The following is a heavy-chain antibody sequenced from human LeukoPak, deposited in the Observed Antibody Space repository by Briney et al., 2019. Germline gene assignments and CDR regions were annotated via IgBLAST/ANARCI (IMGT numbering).Heavy chain of an antibody. D-gene: IGHD3-10*01. J-gene: IGHJ6*03. Sequence: SETLSLTCTVSGGSISSSSYYWGWIRQPPGKGLEWIGSIYYSGSTYYNPSLKSRVTISVDTSKNQFSLKLSSVTAADTAVYYCARPPRISMVRGFGSYYMDVWGKGTTVTISS. CDR3: ARPPRISMVRGFGSYYMDV. CDR1: GGSISSSSYY. CDR2: IYYSGST. V-gene: IGHV4-39*07.